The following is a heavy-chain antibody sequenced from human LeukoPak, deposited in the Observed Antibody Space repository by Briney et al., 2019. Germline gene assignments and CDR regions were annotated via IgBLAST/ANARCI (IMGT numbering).Heavy chain of an antibody. J-gene: IGHJ4*02. CDR3: AKVMIDIVVVPAAIRGGSFDY. D-gene: IGHD2-2*02. CDR1: GFTFSSYA. Sequence: PGGSLRLSCAASGFTFSSYAMSWVRQAPGKGLEWVSAISGSGGSTYYADSVKGRLTISRDNSKNTLYLQMNSLRAEDTAVYYCAKVMIDIVVVPAAIRGGSFDYWGQGTLVTVSS. CDR2: ISGSGGST. V-gene: IGHV3-23*01.